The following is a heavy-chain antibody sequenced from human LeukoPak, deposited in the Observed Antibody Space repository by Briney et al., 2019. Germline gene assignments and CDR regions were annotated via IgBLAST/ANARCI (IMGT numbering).Heavy chain of an antibody. CDR3: ARRVVGEPAAARAYFYYHMGV. CDR1: GGSFSGYY. Sequence: SETLSLTCAVYGGSFSGYYWSWIRQPPGKGLEWIGEINHSGSTNYNPSLKSRVTISVDTSKNQFSLRLSSVTAADTAVYYCARRVVGEPAAARAYFYYHMGVWGKGTTVTVSS. V-gene: IGHV4-34*01. CDR2: INHSGST. D-gene: IGHD2-2*01. J-gene: IGHJ6*03.